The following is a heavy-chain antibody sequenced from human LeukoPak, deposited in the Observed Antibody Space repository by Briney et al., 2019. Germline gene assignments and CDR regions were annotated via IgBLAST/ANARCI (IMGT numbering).Heavy chain of an antibody. J-gene: IGHJ4*02. Sequence: GGSLRLSCAASGFTVSSNYMSWVRQAPGKGLEWVSVIYSGGSTYYADSVKGRFTISRDNSKNTLYLQMNSLRAEDTAVYYCARGPSDILAGYYTDYLDYWGQGTLVTVSS. D-gene: IGHD3-9*01. V-gene: IGHV3-53*01. CDR3: ARGPSDILAGYYTDYLDY. CDR2: IYSGGST. CDR1: GFTVSSNY.